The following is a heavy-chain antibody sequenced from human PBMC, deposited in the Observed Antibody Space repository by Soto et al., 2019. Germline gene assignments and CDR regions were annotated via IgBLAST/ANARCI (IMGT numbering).Heavy chain of an antibody. V-gene: IGHV1-69*02. CDR1: GGTFSSYT. J-gene: IGHJ3*02. D-gene: IGHD2-15*01. Sequence: QVQLVQSGAEVKKPGSSVKVSCKASGGTFSSYTISWVRQAPGQGLEWMGRIIPILGIANYAQKFQGRVTITADKXXSXAXKELSSLRSEDTAVYYCAGLGYCSGGSCPGNDAFDIWGQGTMVTVSS. CDR3: AGLGYCSGGSCPGNDAFDI. CDR2: IIPILGIA.